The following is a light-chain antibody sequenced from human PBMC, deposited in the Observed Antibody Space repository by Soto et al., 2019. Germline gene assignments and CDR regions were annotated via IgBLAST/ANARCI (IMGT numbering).Light chain of an antibody. CDR3: QQYYTAPRT. J-gene: IGKJ2*01. V-gene: IGKV4-1*01. CDR1: QSLYSSSNKNY. Sequence: DIVMTQSPDSLAVSLGERATINCRSSQSLYSSSNKNYLAWYQQKPGQPPKLLIYWASTRESGVPDRFSGSGSGTDFTLTISRMQSEDVAVYYCQQYYTAPRTFGQGTKLEIK. CDR2: WAS.